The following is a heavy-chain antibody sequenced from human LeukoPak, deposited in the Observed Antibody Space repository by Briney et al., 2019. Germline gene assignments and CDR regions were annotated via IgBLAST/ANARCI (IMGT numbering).Heavy chain of an antibody. V-gene: IGHV3-30*02. CDR1: GFTFSSYG. CDR2: IRYDGSNK. D-gene: IGHD5-18*01. Sequence: PGGSLRLSCAASGFTFSSYGMHWVRQAPGKGLEWVAFIRYDGSNKYYADSVKGRFTISRDNSKNTLYLQMNSLRAEDTAVYYCARDQESKAAMVNIAGYFDYWGQGTLVTVSS. J-gene: IGHJ4*02. CDR3: ARDQESKAAMVNIAGYFDY.